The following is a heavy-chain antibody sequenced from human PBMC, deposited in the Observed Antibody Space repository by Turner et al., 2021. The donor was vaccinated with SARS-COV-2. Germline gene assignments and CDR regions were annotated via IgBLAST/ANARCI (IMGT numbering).Heavy chain of an antibody. J-gene: IGHJ6*02. D-gene: IGHD6-13*01. Sequence: QVQLVQSGAEVKKPGSSVKVSCKASGGTFSSYTISWVRQAPGQGLEWMGRIIPILGIAKYAQKCQGRVTITADKSTSTAYMELSSLRSEDTAVYYCARDEGEIAAAGIVYYYGMDVWGQGTTVTVSS. CDR1: GGTFSSYT. CDR2: IIPILGIA. V-gene: IGHV1-69*08. CDR3: ARDEGEIAAAGIVYYYGMDV.